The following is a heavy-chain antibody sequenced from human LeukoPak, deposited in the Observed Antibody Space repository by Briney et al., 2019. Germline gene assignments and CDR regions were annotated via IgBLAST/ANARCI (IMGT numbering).Heavy chain of an antibody. J-gene: IGHJ5*02. V-gene: IGHV4-34*01. Sequence: SETLSLTCAVYGGSFSGYYWSWIRQPPGKGLEWIGEINHSGSTNYNPSLKSRVTISVDTSKNQFSLKLSSVTAADTAAYYCARGVGLRVTNWFDPWGQGTLVTVSS. CDR3: ARGVGLRVTNWFDP. D-gene: IGHD5-18*01. CDR2: INHSGST. CDR1: GGSFSGYY.